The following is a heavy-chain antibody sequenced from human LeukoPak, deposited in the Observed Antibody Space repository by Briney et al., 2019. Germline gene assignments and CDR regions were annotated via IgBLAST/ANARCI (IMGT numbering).Heavy chain of an antibody. J-gene: IGHJ4*02. D-gene: IGHD3-10*01. Sequence: SETLSLTCTISGGSLSPYYWNWIRQPAGKGLEWIGRIYSSGTTNYNPSLRSRVSMSVDTSKNQFSLKLSSVTAADTAVYYCARDSITMVRGVTDYFDYWGQGTLVTVSS. CDR2: IYSSGTT. V-gene: IGHV4-4*07. CDR3: ARDSITMVRGVTDYFDY. CDR1: GGSLSPYY.